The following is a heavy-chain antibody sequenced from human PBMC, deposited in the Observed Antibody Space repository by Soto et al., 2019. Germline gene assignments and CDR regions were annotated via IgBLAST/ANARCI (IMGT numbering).Heavy chain of an antibody. CDR3: TKNYYFDS. Sequence: EVQLLESGGGLVQPGGSLRLSCVASGCTFSNYAMSWVRQAPAKAPEWVSSINIVGGATNYADSVRGRFAMSRDDSTNTVFLQMNSLRAGDTAVYYCTKNYYFDSWGQGTLVTVSS. J-gene: IGHJ4*02. V-gene: IGHV3-23*01. CDR2: INIVGGAT. CDR1: GCTFSNYA.